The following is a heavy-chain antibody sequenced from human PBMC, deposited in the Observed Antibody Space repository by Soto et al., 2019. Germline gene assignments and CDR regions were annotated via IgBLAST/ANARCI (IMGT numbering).Heavy chain of an antibody. CDR1: GGSISSSSYY. J-gene: IGHJ4*02. V-gene: IGHV4-39*01. CDR3: ATLMPQYSSSSDY. Sequence: SETLSLTCTVSGGSISSSSYYWGWIRQPPGKGLEWIGSIYYSGSTYYNPSLKSRVTISVDTSKNQFSLKLSSVTAADTAVYYCATLMPQYSSSSDYWGQGTLVTVSS. CDR2: IYYSGST. D-gene: IGHD6-6*01.